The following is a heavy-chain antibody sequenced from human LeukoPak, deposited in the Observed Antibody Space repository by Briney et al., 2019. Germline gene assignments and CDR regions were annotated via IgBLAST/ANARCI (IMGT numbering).Heavy chain of an antibody. CDR1: GYTFSGYY. V-gene: IGHV1-2*02. CDR2: INPNSGGT. J-gene: IGHJ4*02. D-gene: IGHD6-19*01. Sequence: ASVKVSCKASGYTFSGYYLHWVRQAPGQGLEWMGWINPNSGGTNSAQKFQGRVTMTRETSIITAYMELSRLRSDDTAVYYCARAIAVAGIRYFDYWGQGTLVTVSS. CDR3: ARAIAVAGIRYFDY.